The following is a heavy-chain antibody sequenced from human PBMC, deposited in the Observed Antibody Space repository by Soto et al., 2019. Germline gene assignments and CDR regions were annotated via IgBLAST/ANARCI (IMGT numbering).Heavy chain of an antibody. D-gene: IGHD3-22*01. CDR3: ARSIMTYYYDSSENNWFDP. J-gene: IGHJ5*02. CDR2: INPSGGST. Sequence: QVQLVQSGAEVKKPGASVKVSCKASGYTFTSYYMHWVRQAPGQGLEWMGIINPSGGSTSYAQKFQGRVTMTRDTSTSTVYMELSILRSEDTALYYCARSIMTYYYDSSENNWFDPWGQGTLVTVSS. V-gene: IGHV1-46*01. CDR1: GYTFTSYY.